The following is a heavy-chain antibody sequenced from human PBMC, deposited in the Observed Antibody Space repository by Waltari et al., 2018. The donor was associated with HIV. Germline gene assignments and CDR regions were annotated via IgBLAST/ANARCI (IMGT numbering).Heavy chain of an antibody. CDR2: LAKDGDKK. V-gene: IGHV3-30*09. Sequence: QVQLVESGGGVVQPGRSLRLSCAGSGFTFNHYVLHWVRQAPGKGVEWLALLAKDGDKKHYAESVKGRFDISRDNSKNTLYLLMDSLRVEDTAIYYCAREGPWGAFYVRGLDIWGQGTMVTVSS. CDR1: GFTFNHYV. D-gene: IGHD3-16*01. CDR3: AREGPWGAFYVRGLDI. J-gene: IGHJ3*02.